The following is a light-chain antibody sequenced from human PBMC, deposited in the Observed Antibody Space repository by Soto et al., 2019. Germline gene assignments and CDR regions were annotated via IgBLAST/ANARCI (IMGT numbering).Light chain of an antibody. Sequence: QSVLTQPASVSGSPGQSITISCTGTSSDVGGHNYVSWYQQHPGKVPKLIVYEVSFRPSGVSHRFSGSKSGSTASLTISGLQAEHEAEYYCSSYSSSSTFYVFGIGTKVTVL. CDR3: SSYSSSSTFYV. V-gene: IGLV2-14*01. J-gene: IGLJ1*01. CDR1: SSDVGGHNY. CDR2: EVS.